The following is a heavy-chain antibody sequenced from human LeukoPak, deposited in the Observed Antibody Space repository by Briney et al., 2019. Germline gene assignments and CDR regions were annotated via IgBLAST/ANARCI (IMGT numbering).Heavy chain of an antibody. D-gene: IGHD3-10*01. CDR3: TRALVRGSPHNN. V-gene: IGHV3-74*01. CDR2: INTDGSST. J-gene: IGHJ4*02. Sequence: PGGSLRLSCAASGFTFSSYWMHWVRQAPGKGLVWVSRINTDGSSTTYADSMKGRFTISRDNAKNTLYLQMNSLRVDDTAVYYCTRALVRGSPHNNWGQGTLVTVSS. CDR1: GFTFSSYW.